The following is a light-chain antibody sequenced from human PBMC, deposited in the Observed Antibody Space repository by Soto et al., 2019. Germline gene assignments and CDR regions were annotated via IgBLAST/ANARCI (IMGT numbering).Light chain of an antibody. V-gene: IGLV1-47*01. CDR3: AAWDDSLSGPV. CDR2: KND. Sequence: QSVLTQPPSASVTPGQRVTISCAGSSSNIVSNYVYWYQQLPGTAPKLLIYKNDQRPSGVPDRFSGSKSGTSASLAISGLRSEDEADYYCAAWDDSLSGPVFGGGTQLTVL. CDR1: SSNIVSNY. J-gene: IGLJ7*01.